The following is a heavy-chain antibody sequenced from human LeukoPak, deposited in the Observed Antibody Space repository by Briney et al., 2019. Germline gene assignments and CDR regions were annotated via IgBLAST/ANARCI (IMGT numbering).Heavy chain of an antibody. CDR3: TKGTIWLPFDY. Sequence: PGGSLRLSCAASGFTFSNYAMSWARQAPGKGLEWVSAISGSGGSTYYADSVKGRFTISRDNSKNTLYLQMNSLGAEDTAVYYCTKGTIWLPFDYWGQGTLVAVSS. V-gene: IGHV3-23*01. CDR2: ISGSGGST. J-gene: IGHJ4*02. D-gene: IGHD5-18*01. CDR1: GFTFSNYA.